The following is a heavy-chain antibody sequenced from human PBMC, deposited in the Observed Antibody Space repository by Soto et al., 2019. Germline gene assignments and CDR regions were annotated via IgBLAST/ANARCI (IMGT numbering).Heavy chain of an antibody. D-gene: IGHD4-17*01. V-gene: IGHV4-4*08. J-gene: IGHJ5*02. CDR3: ASLHGARFDP. CDR2: ISSSGYT. Sequence: SETLSLTCTVSGGSISTNYWSWIRRPPGKGLEWIGYISSSGYTNYNASLKSRITISIDTSKNQFSLKLTSVTAADTAVYYCASLHGARFDPWGQGTLVTVSS. CDR1: GGSISTNY.